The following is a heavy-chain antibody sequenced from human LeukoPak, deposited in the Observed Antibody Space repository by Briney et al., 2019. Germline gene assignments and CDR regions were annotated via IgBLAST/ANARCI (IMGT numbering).Heavy chain of an antibody. Sequence: GASVKVSCKASGYTFTSYYMHWVRQAPGQGLEWMGIINPSGGSTSYAQKFQGRVTMTRDTSTSTVYMELSSLRSEDTAVYYCARALVRYSTTQCAFDIWGQGTMVTVSS. J-gene: IGHJ3*02. CDR1: GYTFTSYY. CDR2: INPSGGST. V-gene: IGHV1-46*01. D-gene: IGHD6-13*01. CDR3: ARALVRYSTTQCAFDI.